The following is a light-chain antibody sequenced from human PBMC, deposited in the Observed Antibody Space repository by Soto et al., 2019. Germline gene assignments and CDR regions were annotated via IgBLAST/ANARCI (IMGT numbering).Light chain of an antibody. J-gene: IGKJ1*01. CDR3: HHYYNYPWT. Sequence: DIQMTQSPSSLSASVGDRVSITCRASQSISTWLAWYQQQPGGAPRLLIYDASSLQSGVPSRFSGNGSGTEFTLTSRSLQPDDFSSYYCHHYYNYPWTFGQGTKVDIK. V-gene: IGKV1-5*01. CDR2: DAS. CDR1: QSISTW.